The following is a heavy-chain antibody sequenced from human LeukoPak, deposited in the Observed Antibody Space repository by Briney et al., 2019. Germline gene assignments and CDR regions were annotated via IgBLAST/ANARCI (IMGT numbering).Heavy chain of an antibody. CDR2: IWHDASNK. V-gene: IGHV3-33*08. CDR3: AGHHSSGQLDY. CDR1: GFTFRRYA. Sequence: GGSPRLSCAGAGFTFRRYAMNWVRQAPGKGLEWVATIWHDASNKYCADSVKGRFTISRDNSKNTLYLQMSSLRAEDTAVYYCAGHHSSGQLDYCGQGTLVSVSS. D-gene: IGHD6-19*01. J-gene: IGHJ4*02.